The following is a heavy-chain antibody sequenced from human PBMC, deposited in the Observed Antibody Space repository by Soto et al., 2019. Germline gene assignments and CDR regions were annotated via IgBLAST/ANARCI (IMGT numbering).Heavy chain of an antibody. V-gene: IGHV3-23*01. CDR3: AKDRQPDGIWTFDS. J-gene: IGHJ4*02. CDR1: GFTFSTYT. Sequence: GGSLRLSCAASGFTFSTYTMNLVRQAPGKGLEWVSGIGCCSGSGTYYADFVKGRFTISRDNSKNMVFLQMNGLRAEDTAVYYCAKDRQPDGIWTFDSWGQGTPVTVSS. D-gene: IGHD3-9*01. CDR2: IGCCSGSGT.